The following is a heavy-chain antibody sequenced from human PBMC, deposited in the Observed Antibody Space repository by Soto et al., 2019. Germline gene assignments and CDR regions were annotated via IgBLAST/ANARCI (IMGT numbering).Heavy chain of an antibody. D-gene: IGHD5-18*01. Sequence: SETLSLTCTVSGGSISTYYWSWTRQPPGQGLEWIGYIYYGGSTNRNPSLNSRVTFSVDTSKNQISLRLSSVTAADTAVYYCARSGNSNGLGFDYWGRGTTVTVSS. CDR3: ARSGNSNGLGFDY. CDR1: GGSISTYY. CDR2: IYYGGST. V-gene: IGHV4-59*01. J-gene: IGHJ4*02.